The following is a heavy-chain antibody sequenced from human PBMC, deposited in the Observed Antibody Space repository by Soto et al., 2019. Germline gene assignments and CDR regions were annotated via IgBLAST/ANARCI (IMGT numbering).Heavy chain of an antibody. CDR1: GFTFSSYS. J-gene: IGHJ5*02. Sequence: GGSLRLSCAASGFTFSSYSMNWVRQAPGKGLEWVSYISSSSSTIYYADSVKGRFTISRDNAKNSLYLQMNSLRDEDTAVYYCAREYYDILTGLNWFDPWGQGTLVTVSS. CDR2: ISSSSSTI. V-gene: IGHV3-48*02. CDR3: AREYYDILTGLNWFDP. D-gene: IGHD3-9*01.